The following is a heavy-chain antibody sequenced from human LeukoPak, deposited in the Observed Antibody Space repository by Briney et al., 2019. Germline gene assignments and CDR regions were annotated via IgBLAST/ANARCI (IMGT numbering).Heavy chain of an antibody. V-gene: IGHV3-48*03. J-gene: IGHJ3*02. Sequence: GGSLRLSCAASGFTFSSYEMNWVRQAPGKGLEWVSYISSSGSTIYYADSVKGRFTISRDNAKNSLYLKMNSLRAEDTAVYYCARDNPLYSSGWSLFGAFDIWGQGTMVTVSS. CDR3: ARDNPLYSSGWSLFGAFDI. CDR1: GFTFSSYE. CDR2: ISSSGSTI. D-gene: IGHD6-19*01.